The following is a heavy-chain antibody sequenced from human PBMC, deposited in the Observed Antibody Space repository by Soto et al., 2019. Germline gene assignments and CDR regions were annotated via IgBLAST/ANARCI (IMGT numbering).Heavy chain of an antibody. CDR1: GGSISNGTYY. Sequence: QVQLQESGPGLVKPSQTLSLTCTVSGGSISNGTYYWSWIRQHPGKGLEWIGHIFSSGSTSYNPSLESRLTISVDTSKNQFSLRLNSVTAADTAVYYCARYLLFGGRRSWFDPWGQGTLVTVSS. CDR2: IFSSGST. V-gene: IGHV4-31*03. J-gene: IGHJ5*02. D-gene: IGHD2-15*01. CDR3: ARYLLFGGRRSWFDP.